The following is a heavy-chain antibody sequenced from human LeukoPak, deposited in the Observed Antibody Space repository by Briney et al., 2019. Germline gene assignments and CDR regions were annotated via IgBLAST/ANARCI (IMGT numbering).Heavy chain of an antibody. CDR1: GFTFSSYW. J-gene: IGHJ4*02. CDR3: ARDSGARKPHYFDY. Sequence: GGSLRLSCAASGFTFSSYWMHWVRQAPGKGLVWVSRINSDGSSTSYADSVKGRFTISRDNAKNSLYLQMNSLRAEDTAVYYCARDSGARKPHYFDYWGQGTLVTVSS. CDR2: INSDGSST. V-gene: IGHV3-74*01. D-gene: IGHD7-27*01.